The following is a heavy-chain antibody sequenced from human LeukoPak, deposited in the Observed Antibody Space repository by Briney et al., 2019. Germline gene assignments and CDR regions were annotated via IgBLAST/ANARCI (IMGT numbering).Heavy chain of an antibody. V-gene: IGHV4-59*01. CDR2: IYYSGST. D-gene: IGHD3-22*01. CDR1: GGSISSYY. Sequence: SETLSLTCTASGGSISSYYWSWIRQPPGKGLEWIGYIYYSGSTNYNPSLRSRVTISVDTSKNQFSLDLRSVTAADTAVYYCARGPHYHDSSGYSPSYSYAMDVWGQGTTVTVSS. J-gene: IGHJ6*02. CDR3: ARGPHYHDSSGYSPSYSYAMDV.